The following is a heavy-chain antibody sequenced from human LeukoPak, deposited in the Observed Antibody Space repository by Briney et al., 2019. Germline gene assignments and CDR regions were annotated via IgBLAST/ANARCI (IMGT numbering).Heavy chain of an antibody. CDR1: GGTFSSYA. CDR2: IIPIFGTA. D-gene: IGHD2-2*01. CDR3: ARASIVVVPAAIYYGDYYYYMDV. V-gene: IGHV1-69*05. J-gene: IGHJ6*03. Sequence: SVKVSCKASGGTFSSYAISWVRQAPGQGLEWMGGIIPIFGTANYAQKFQGRVTITTDESTSTAYMELSSLRSEDTAVYYCARASIVVVPAAIYYGDYYYYMDVWGKGTTVTV.